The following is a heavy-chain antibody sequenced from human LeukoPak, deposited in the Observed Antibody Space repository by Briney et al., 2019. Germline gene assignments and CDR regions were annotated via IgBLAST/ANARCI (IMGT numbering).Heavy chain of an antibody. CDR2: IYYSGTT. D-gene: IGHD2-15*01. J-gene: IGHJ4*02. CDR1: GGSITSSSSY. CDR3: ARLVPPGGGDCTGSNCHTVYYFDY. Sequence: ASQTLSLTCPVSGGSITSSSSYWGWIRQPPGKGLEWIGTIYYSGTTYYNPSLKGRVTISIDAAKNQFSLMLTSVTAADTAVYYCARLVPPGGGDCTGSNCHTVYYFDYWGQGTLVTVSS. V-gene: IGHV4-39*01.